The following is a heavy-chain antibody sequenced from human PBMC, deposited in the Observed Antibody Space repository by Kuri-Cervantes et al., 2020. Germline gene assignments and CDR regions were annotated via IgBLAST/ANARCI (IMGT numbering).Heavy chain of an antibody. CDR2: IYYSGST. J-gene: IGHJ4*02. CDR3: ATAVPFGY. CDR1: GGSISSYY. Sequence: ESLKISCTVSGGSISSYYWSWIRQPPGKGLEWIGYIYYSGSTNYNPSLKSRVTISVDTSKNQFSLKLSAVTAADTAVYYCATAVPFGYWGQGTPVTVSS. V-gene: IGHV4-59*12.